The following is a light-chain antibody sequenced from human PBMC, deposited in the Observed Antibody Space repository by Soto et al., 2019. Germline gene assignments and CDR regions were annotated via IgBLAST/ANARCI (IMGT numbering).Light chain of an antibody. CDR2: EGT. V-gene: IGLV2-23*01. CDR1: SSDVGTYKF. CDR3: GSYAGTSFWV. Sequence: QSALTQPASVSGSPGQSINISCTGNSSDVGTYKFVSWYQQHPGKVPTLMIHEGTKRPSGVSNRFSGSKSGNTATLTISGLQPEDEANYYCGSYAGTSFWVFGGGTKLTVL. J-gene: IGLJ3*02.